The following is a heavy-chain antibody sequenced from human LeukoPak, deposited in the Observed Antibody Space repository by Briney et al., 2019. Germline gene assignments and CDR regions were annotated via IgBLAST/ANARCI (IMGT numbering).Heavy chain of an antibody. J-gene: IGHJ4*02. D-gene: IGHD2-2*02. CDR1: GFTFSSYG. CDR3: AKAPPTREIVVVPAAIGRFDY. CDR2: IRYDGSNK. V-gene: IGHV3-30*02. Sequence: PGGSLRLSCAASGFTFSSYGMHWVRQAPGKGLEWVAFIRYDGSNKYYADSVKGRFTISRDNSKNTLYLQMNSLRAEDTAVYYCAKAPPTREIVVVPAAIGRFDYWGQGTLVTVSS.